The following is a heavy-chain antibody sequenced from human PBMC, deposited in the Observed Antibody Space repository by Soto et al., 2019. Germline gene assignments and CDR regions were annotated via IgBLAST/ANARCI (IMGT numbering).Heavy chain of an antibody. Sequence: EVQLVESGGGLVQPGGSLRLSCAASGFTFSSYWMHWVRQAPGKGLVWVSRINSDGTTTNYADSVKGRFTISRDNAKNTLNRKMTSRGAEDTVVYYCARDLTEENPSWGQGTMVTVSS. J-gene: IGHJ3*01. CDR2: INSDGTTT. CDR3: ARDLTEENPS. CDR1: GFTFSSYW. V-gene: IGHV3-74*01.